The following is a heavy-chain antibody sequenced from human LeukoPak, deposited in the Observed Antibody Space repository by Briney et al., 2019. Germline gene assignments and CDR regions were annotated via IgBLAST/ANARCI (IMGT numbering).Heavy chain of an antibody. CDR2: FDPEDGET. CDR3: ATGKYDFWSGYRDYYYYYMDV. CDR1: GYTFTGYY. V-gene: IGHV1-24*01. D-gene: IGHD3-3*01. Sequence: GASVKVSCKASGYTFTGYYMHWVRQAPGKGLEWMGGFDPEDGETIYAQKFQGRVTMTEDTSTDTAYMELSSLRSEDTAVYYCATGKYDFWSGYRDYYYYYMDVWGKGTTVTVSS. J-gene: IGHJ6*03.